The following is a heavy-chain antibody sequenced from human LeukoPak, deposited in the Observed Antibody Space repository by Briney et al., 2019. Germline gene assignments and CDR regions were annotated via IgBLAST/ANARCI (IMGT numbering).Heavy chain of an antibody. CDR3: ARDGKTKWELRVLDY. V-gene: IGHV4-39*07. Sequence: SETLSLTCTVSGGSISSSSYYWGWIRQPPGKGLEWIGSIYYSGSTYYNPSLKSRVTISVDTSKNQFSLKLSSVTAADTAVYYCARDGKTKWELRVLDYWGQGTLVTVSS. CDR1: GGSISSSSYY. D-gene: IGHD1-26*01. CDR2: IYYSGST. J-gene: IGHJ4*02.